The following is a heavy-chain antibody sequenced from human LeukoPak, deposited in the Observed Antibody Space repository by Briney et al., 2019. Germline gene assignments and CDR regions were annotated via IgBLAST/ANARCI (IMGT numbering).Heavy chain of an antibody. D-gene: IGHD6-19*01. CDR1: RGTVSSYA. CDR3: ARDLGRSSGWFVGVFMDV. V-gene: IGHV1-69*13. CDR2: IIPIFGTA. J-gene: IGHJ6*02. Sequence: GASVKVSRKASRGTVSSYAISWVRQAPGQGLEWVGGIIPIFGTANYAQKFQGRVTITADESTTTAYMELSSLRFEDTAVYYCARDLGRSSGWFVGVFMDVWGQGTTVTVSS.